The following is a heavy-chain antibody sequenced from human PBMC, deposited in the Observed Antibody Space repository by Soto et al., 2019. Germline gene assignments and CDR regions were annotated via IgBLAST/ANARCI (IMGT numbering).Heavy chain of an antibody. CDR1: GYALTGYD. Sequence: AASVKLTLKASGYALTGYDIHCVRQPPEQGLEWMGWINPNSGGTNYAQKFQGWVTMTRDTSISTAYMELSRLRSDDTAVYYCARGFNWNYNYYYYYMDVWGKGTTVTVSS. CDR2: INPNSGGT. CDR3: ARGFNWNYNYYYYYMDV. J-gene: IGHJ6*03. V-gene: IGHV1-2*04. D-gene: IGHD1-7*01.